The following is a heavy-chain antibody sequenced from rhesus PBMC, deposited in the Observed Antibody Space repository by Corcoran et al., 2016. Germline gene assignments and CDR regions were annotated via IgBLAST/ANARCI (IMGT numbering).Heavy chain of an antibody. V-gene: IGHV4-173*01. CDR3: ARGETHTILDY. CDR1: GDSISNGY. D-gene: IGHD3-40*01. Sequence: QLQLQESGPGLVKPSETLSLTCAVAGDSISNGYWTWIRQPPGKGLEWIGRISGSGGITDYNPSLKNQVTISTDTAKNQLSLRMTSVSAADTAVYYCARGETHTILDYWGQGVLVTVSS. CDR2: ISGSGGIT. J-gene: IGHJ4*01.